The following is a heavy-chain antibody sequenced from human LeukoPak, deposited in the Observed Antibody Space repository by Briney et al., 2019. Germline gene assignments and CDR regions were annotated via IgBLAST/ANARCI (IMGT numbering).Heavy chain of an antibody. D-gene: IGHD5-12*01. CDR3: ARDGVASTDH. V-gene: IGHV3-30*02. CDR1: GFIFSYFG. CDR2: IQSDGNIQ. Sequence: GGSLRLSCAASGFIFSYFGMHWVRQAPGKGLEWVAFIQSDGNIQYYEDSVKGRFTISRDNSRKTVDLQMSSLRLEDTAIYLCARDGVASTDHWGQGTLVTVSS. J-gene: IGHJ4*02.